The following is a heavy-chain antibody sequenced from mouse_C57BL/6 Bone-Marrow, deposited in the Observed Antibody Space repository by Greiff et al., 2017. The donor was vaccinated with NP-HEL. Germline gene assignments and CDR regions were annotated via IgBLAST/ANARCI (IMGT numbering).Heavy chain of an antibody. CDR3: ARFLHYYGSSPYYFDY. CDR2: IRNKANGYTT. V-gene: IGHV7-3*01. J-gene: IGHJ2*01. D-gene: IGHD1-1*01. Sequence: EVKLVESGGGLVQPGGSLSLSCAASGFTFTDYYMSWVRQPPGKALEWLGFIRNKANGYTTEYSASVKGWFTISRDNSPSILYLQMNALRAEDSATYYCARFLHYYGSSPYYFDYWGQGTTLTVSS. CDR1: GFTFTDYY.